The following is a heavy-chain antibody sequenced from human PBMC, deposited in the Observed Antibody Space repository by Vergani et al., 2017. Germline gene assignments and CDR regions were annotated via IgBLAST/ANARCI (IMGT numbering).Heavy chain of an antibody. D-gene: IGHD2-15*01. CDR1: GFTFSSYS. Sequence: EVQLVESGGGLVKPGGSLRLSCAASGFTFSSYSMNWVRQAPGKGLEWVSSISSSSSYIYYGDSGKGRFTISRDNAKNSLYLKMNSLVAGDTAVYYCVGGGLVGGGRIRGRYFDLWGRGTLVTVTS. CDR2: ISSSSSYI. CDR3: VGGGLVGGGRIRGRYFDL. V-gene: IGHV3-21*01. J-gene: IGHJ2*01.